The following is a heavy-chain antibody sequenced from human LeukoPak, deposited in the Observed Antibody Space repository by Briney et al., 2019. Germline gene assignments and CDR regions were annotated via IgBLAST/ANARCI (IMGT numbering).Heavy chain of an antibody. D-gene: IGHD3-22*01. CDR3: ARQSSGYYYGWFDP. CDR2: IFYTGNT. J-gene: IGHJ5*02. V-gene: IGHV4-39*01. Sequence: PSETLSLTCTVSGGSILDSTYYWAWIRQPPGKGLEWIATIFYTGNTPYNPSLKRRVTMSVDTVKNQFSLNLNSVTAADTAVYYCARQSSGYYYGWFDPWGQGTLVTVSS. CDR1: GGSILDSTYY.